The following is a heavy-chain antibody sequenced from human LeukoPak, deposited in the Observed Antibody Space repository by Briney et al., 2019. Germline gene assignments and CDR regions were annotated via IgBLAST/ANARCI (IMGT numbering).Heavy chain of an antibody. V-gene: IGHV1-18*01. Sequence: GASVKVSCKASGGTFSGYAISWVRQAPGQGLEWMGWISAYNGNTNYAQKLQGRVTMTTDTSTSTAYMELRSLRSDDTAVYYCARYFDWLSPIDYWGQGTLVTVSS. CDR1: GGTFSGYA. CDR2: ISAYNGNT. CDR3: ARYFDWLSPIDY. D-gene: IGHD3-9*01. J-gene: IGHJ4*02.